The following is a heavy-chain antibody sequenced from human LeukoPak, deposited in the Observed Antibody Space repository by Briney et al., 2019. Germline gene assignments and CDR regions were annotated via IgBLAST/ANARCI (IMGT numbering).Heavy chain of an antibody. CDR2: ISYDGSNK. Sequence: PGGSLRLSCAASGFSFSYYPMHWVRQAPGKGLEWVAVISYDGSNKNDADSVKGRFTISRDNSKNSLYLQMNSLRAEDTAIYYCAKGSLLVATTIPDSWGQGTLVTVSS. D-gene: IGHD2-15*01. J-gene: IGHJ4*02. V-gene: IGHV3-30-3*01. CDR3: AKGSLLVATTIPDS. CDR1: GFSFSYYP.